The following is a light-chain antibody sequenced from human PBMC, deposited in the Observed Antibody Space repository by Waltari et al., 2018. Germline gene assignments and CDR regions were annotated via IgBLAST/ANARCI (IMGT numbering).Light chain of an antibody. CDR3: QQHLSIPLT. J-gene: IGKJ2*01. CDR2: GAF. V-gene: IGKV4-1*01. CDR1: QSLFFPPNNTDA. Sequence: DIVMTQSPDSLAVSLGERATITVKSSQSLFFPPNNTDAFAWFQQKPGQPPRLLISGAFPRQSGVPDRFSGSGSGTDFTLTINSLRTEDVAVYYCQQHLSIPLTFGQGTKVEI.